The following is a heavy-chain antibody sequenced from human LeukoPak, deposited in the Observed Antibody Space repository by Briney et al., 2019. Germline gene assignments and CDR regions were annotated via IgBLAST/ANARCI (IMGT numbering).Heavy chain of an antibody. V-gene: IGHV3-48*03. CDR2: ISGSGRTI. J-gene: IGHJ4*02. CDR3: ARDPNNWNYKTLYLTDY. CDR1: GFTFSSYE. D-gene: IGHD1-7*01. Sequence: GGSLRLSCAASGFTFSSYEMNWVRQAPGKGLEWVSYISGSGRTIYYANSVKGRFTISRDNAKNSLYLQMNSLRAEDTAVYYCARDPNNWNYKTLYLTDYWGQGTLATVSS.